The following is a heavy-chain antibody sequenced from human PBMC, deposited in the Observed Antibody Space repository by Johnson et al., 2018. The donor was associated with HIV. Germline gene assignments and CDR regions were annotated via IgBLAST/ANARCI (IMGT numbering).Heavy chain of an antibody. CDR2: IYSGGNT. Sequence: VQLVESGGGLIQPGGSLRLSCAASGFTVSSNYMSWVRQAPGKGLEWVSVIYSGGNTYYADSVRGRFTISRDTSKNTLYLQMGSLKVEDTALYYCARDGESQQLPLGDALDVWGRGTMVIVSS. V-gene: IGHV3-53*01. CDR1: GFTVSSNY. CDR3: ARDGESQQLPLGDALDV. D-gene: IGHD6-13*01. J-gene: IGHJ3*01.